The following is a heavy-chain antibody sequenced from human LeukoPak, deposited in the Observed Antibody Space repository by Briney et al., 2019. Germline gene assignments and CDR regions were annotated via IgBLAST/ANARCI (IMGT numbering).Heavy chain of an antibody. V-gene: IGHV4-59*01. D-gene: IGHD3-10*01. Sequence: SETLSLTCTVSGGSISSYYWSWIRQPPGKGLEWIGYIYYSGSTNYNPSLKSRVTISVDTSKNQFSLKLSSVTAADTAVYYCARDRSYGSGSYYNSNWFDPWGQGTLVTVSS. CDR3: ARDRSYGSGSYYNSNWFDP. CDR1: GGSISSYY. CDR2: IYYSGST. J-gene: IGHJ5*02.